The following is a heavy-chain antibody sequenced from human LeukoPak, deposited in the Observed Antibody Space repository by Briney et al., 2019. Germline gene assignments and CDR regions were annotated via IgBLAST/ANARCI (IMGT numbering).Heavy chain of an antibody. V-gene: IGHV1-2*02. D-gene: IGHD1-26*01. CDR2: INPDSGGT. Sequence: ASVRVSCKTSGYTFTGHYLHWVRQAPGQGLEWMGWINPDSGGTNYAQNLQDRVTMTRDTSISTAYVEVSRLRSDDTAVYYCARHHGNSGTYYDYWGQGTLVTVSS. CDR1: GYTFTGHY. CDR3: ARHHGNSGTYYDY. J-gene: IGHJ4*02.